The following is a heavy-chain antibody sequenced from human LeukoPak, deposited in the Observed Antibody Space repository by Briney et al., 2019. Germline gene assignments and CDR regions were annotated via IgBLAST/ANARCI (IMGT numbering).Heavy chain of an antibody. J-gene: IGHJ4*02. CDR1: GYSISSGYY. D-gene: IGHD5/OR15-5a*01. V-gene: IGHV4-38-2*02. CDR2: IYHSGST. Sequence: SETLSLTCTVFGYSISSGYYWGWIRQPPGKGLEWIGSIYHSGSTYYNPSLKSRVTISVDTSKNQFSLELSSATAADTAVYYCARHSSVRSPFDYWGQGTLVTVSS. CDR3: ARHSSVRSPFDY.